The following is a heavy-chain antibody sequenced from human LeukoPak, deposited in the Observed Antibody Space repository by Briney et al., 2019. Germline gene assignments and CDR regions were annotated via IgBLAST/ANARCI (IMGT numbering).Heavy chain of an antibody. CDR2: ITGSSSTI. CDR3: ARPRGSYFRDAFDI. D-gene: IGHD1-26*01. V-gene: IGHV3-48*02. Sequence: GGSLRLSCSASGFTFSSYSMNWVRQAPGKGLEWVSYITGSSSTIYYADSVKGRFTISRDNAKNSLYLQMNSLRDEDTAVYYCARPRGSYFRDAFDIWGQGTVVTVSS. CDR1: GFTFSSYS. J-gene: IGHJ3*02.